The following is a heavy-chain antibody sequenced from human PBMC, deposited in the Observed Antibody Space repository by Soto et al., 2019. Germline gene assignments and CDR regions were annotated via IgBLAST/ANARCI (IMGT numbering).Heavy chain of an antibody. V-gene: IGHV3-30*18. CDR1: GFNFNNYA. Sequence: PGGSLRLSCAASGFNFNNYAMHWVRQAPGKGLEWVAVVTFDGSRTYYADSVKGRFTISRDSSNNTVSLQMNSLTNEDTAVYYCAKAGWGGDYYYGLDVWGQGTTVTVYS. CDR3: AKAGWGGDYYYGLDV. D-gene: IGHD2-21*01. CDR2: VTFDGSRT. J-gene: IGHJ6*02.